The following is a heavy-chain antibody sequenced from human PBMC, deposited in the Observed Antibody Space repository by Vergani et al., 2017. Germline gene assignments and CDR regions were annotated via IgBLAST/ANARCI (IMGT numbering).Heavy chain of an antibody. D-gene: IGHD3-10*01. Sequence: QVQLVQSGAEVKKPGASVKVSCKVSGYTLTELSMHWVRQAPGKGLEWMGGFDPEDGETIYAQKFQGRVTMTGDTSTDTAYMELSSLRSEDTAVYYCATWGLGGGSGRDHCDYWGQGTLVTVSS. J-gene: IGHJ4*02. V-gene: IGHV1-24*01. CDR1: GYTLTELS. CDR2: FDPEDGET. CDR3: ATWGLGGGSGRDHCDY.